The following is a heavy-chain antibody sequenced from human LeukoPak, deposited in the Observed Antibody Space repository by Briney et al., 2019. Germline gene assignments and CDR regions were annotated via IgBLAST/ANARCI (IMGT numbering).Heavy chain of an antibody. CDR1: GFTFNSYA. CDR3: AKDPRFDDSSGYYYDYARIQH. CDR2: ISGSGGTT. V-gene: IGHV3-23*01. J-gene: IGHJ1*01. D-gene: IGHD3-22*01. Sequence: GGSLRLSCVASGFTFNSYAMNWVRQAPGKGLEWVSVISGSGGTTYSGDTTYYADSVKGRFTISRDNSKSTLYLQMNSLRAEDTAVYYCAKDPRFDDSSGYYYDYARIQHWGQGTLVTVSS.